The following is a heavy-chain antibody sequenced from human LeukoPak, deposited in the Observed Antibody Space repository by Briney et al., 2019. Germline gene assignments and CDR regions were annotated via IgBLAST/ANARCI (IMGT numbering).Heavy chain of an antibody. D-gene: IGHD1-26*01. CDR2: ISGSSGII. J-gene: IGHJ4*02. Sequence: PGGSLRLSCAASGFTVSSNYMSWVRQAPGKGLEWVSYISGSSGIIDYADSVRGRFTISRDNAKNSLYLQMNSLRAEDTAIYYCAKYGPQNSGSSHFDYWGQGALVTVSS. CDR1: GFTVSSNY. CDR3: AKYGPQNSGSSHFDY. V-gene: IGHV3-48*01.